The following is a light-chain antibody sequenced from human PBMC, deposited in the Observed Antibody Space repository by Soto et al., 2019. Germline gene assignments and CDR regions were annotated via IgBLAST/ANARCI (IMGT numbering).Light chain of an antibody. J-gene: IGLJ1*01. CDR1: SSDVGGYNY. CDR2: DVS. V-gene: IGLV2-14*01. CDR3: SSYSNSSTLV. Sequence: QSVLTQPASVSGSPGQSITISCTGTSSDVGGYNYVSWYQQHPGKAPKLMIYDVSNRPSGVSNRFSGSKSGNTASLTISGLQGEEEAEYYRSSYSNSSTLVFGTWNKLT.